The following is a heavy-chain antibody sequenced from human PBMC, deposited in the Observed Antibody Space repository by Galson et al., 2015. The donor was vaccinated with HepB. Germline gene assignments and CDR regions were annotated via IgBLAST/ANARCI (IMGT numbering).Heavy chain of an antibody. CDR2: ISGYNGRA. J-gene: IGHJ3*01. Sequence: SVKVSCKASGYSFNNYAITWVRQAPGQGLQWMGWISGYNGRAMYAQEFQGRVTLTIDTSTNTASMEVNRLTSDDTAMYYCARDLAAETTDAFDVWGQGTMVTVSS. V-gene: IGHV1-18*04. CDR1: GYSFNNYA. D-gene: IGHD6-13*01. CDR3: ARDLAAETTDAFDV.